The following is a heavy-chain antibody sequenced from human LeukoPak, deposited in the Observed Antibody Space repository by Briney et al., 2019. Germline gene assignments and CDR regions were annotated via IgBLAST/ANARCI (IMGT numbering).Heavy chain of an antibody. CDR2: ISHSGSA. D-gene: IGHD5-24*01. Sequence: PSATLSLTCTVSGYSISSGFYWGWIRQAPGEGLEWIGTISHSGSAFYNPSLKSRVTFSVDTSKNQFSLRLSSVTAADTAVYYCARDALRDGWYVMDYWGQGTLVTVSS. V-gene: IGHV4-38-2*02. J-gene: IGHJ4*02. CDR1: GYSISSGFY. CDR3: ARDALRDGWYVMDY.